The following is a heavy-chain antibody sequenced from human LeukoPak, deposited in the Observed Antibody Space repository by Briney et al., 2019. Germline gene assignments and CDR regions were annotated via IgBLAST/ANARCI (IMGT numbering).Heavy chain of an antibody. CDR1: GFTFSSFE. CDR2: ISTSGTTT. CDR3: ARDATTAVGWVYMDV. D-gene: IGHD6-13*01. V-gene: IGHV3-48*03. J-gene: IGHJ6*03. Sequence: GSLRLSCAASGFTFSSFEMNWVRQAPGKGLEWLSHISTSGTTTYYANPVKGRFTISRDNAENSVYLQMSSLTAEDTGLYYCARDATTAVGWVYMDVWGKGTTVTISS.